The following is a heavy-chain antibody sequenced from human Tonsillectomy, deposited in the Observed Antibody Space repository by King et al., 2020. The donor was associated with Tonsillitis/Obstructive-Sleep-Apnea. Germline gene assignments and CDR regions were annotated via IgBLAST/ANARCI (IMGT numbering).Heavy chain of an antibody. CDR3: ALRPSLILYSSGWSPYFQH. CDR1: GFSLSTSGVG. CDR2: IYWDDDK. V-gene: IGHV2-5*02. Sequence: TLKESGPTLVKPTQTLTLTCTFSGFSLSTSGVGVGWIRQPPGKALEWLALIYWDDDKRYSPSLKSRLTITKDTSKNQVVLTMTNMDPVDTATYYCALRPSLILYSSGWSPYFQHWGQGTLVTVSS. J-gene: IGHJ1*01. D-gene: IGHD6-19*01.